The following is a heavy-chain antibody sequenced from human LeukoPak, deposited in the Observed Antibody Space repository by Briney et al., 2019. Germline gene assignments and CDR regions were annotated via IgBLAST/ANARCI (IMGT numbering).Heavy chain of an antibody. Sequence: SQTLSLTCAISGDSVSSISAAWNWIRQSPSRGLEWLRRTYYRYKWHNDYAVSVKSRITINPDTSKDQFCLQLDSVTPEDTAVYYCCHSLRGRPGAFHIWGRGTVDTVSS. J-gene: IGHJ3*02. D-gene: IGHD2-21*01. CDR3: CHSLRGRPGAFHI. CDR1: GDSVSSISAA. V-gene: IGHV6-1*01. CDR2: TYYRYKWHN.